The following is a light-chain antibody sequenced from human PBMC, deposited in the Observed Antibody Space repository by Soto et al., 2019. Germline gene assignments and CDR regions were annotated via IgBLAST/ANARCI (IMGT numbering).Light chain of an antibody. J-gene: IGKJ5*01. CDR2: GAS. V-gene: IGKV3D-15*01. CDR1: QSVSGN. CDR3: HQYNNWPLT. Sequence: EVLMTQSPATLSVSPGERATLSCRASQSVSGNLAWYQQKPGQAPRLLIYGASTRATGIPDRISGSGSGTEFSLTISSLQSEDFAVYFCHQYNNWPLTFGQGTRLEIK.